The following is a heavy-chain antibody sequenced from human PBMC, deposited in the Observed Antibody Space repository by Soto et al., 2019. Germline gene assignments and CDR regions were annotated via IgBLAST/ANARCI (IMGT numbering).Heavy chain of an antibody. CDR3: ARSLGYCSSTSCPMGYYYDGMDV. D-gene: IGHD2-2*01. Sequence: SVKVSCKASGGTFSSYAISWVRQAPGQGLEWMGGIIPIFGTANYAQKFQGRVTITADESTSTAYMELSSLRSEDTAVYYCARSLGYCSSTSCPMGYYYDGMDVWGQRNTVTV. CDR1: GGTFSSYA. CDR2: IIPIFGTA. J-gene: IGHJ6*02. V-gene: IGHV1-69*13.